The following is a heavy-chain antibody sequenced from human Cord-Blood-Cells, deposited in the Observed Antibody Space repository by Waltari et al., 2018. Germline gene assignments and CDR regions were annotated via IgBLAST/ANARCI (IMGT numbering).Heavy chain of an antibody. CDR3: ARQYSSSSRYFDY. J-gene: IGHJ4*02. CDR1: GGPISSSRHY. D-gene: IGHD6-6*01. Sequence: QLQLQESGPGLGKPSETLSLTCTVSGGPISSSRHYWGWIGQPPGKGLEWIGSIYYSGSTYYNPSLKSRVTISVDTSKNQFSLKLSSVTAADTAVYYCARQYSSSSRYFDYWGQGTLVTVSS. V-gene: IGHV4-39*01. CDR2: IYYSGST.